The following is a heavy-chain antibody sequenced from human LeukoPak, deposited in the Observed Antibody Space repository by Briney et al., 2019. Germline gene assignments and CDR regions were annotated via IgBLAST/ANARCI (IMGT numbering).Heavy chain of an antibody. Sequence: GGSLRLSCAASGFTFSSYWMHWVRQAPGKGLVWVSRINGAGSSISYADSVKGRVTISRDNAKNTLYLQMNNLRAEDTAVYYCARGGDYKNDYWGQGTLVTVSS. CDR1: GFTFSSYW. CDR3: ARGGDYKNDY. D-gene: IGHD4-17*01. J-gene: IGHJ4*02. CDR2: INGAGSSI. V-gene: IGHV3-74*01.